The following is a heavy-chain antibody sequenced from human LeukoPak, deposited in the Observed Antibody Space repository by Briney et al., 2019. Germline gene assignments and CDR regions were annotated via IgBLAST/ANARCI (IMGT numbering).Heavy chain of an antibody. D-gene: IGHD4-23*01. CDR3: AGGTTAVVNFDY. Sequence: SETLSLTCAVYGGSFSGYYWSWIRQPPGKGLEWIGEINHSGSTNYNPSLKSRVTISVDTSKNQFSLKLSSVTAADTAVYYCAGGTTAVVNFDYWGQGTLVTVSS. V-gene: IGHV4-34*01. CDR1: GGSFSGYY. CDR2: INHSGST. J-gene: IGHJ4*02.